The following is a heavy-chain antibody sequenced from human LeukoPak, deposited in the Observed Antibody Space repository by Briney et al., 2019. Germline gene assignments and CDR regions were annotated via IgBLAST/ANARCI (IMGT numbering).Heavy chain of an antibody. CDR2: IYSGGST. CDR3: AKGGTGYSYGSSYYYYYYMDV. V-gene: IGHV3-53*01. CDR1: GFTVSSNY. Sequence: GGSLRLSCAASGFTVSSNYMSWVRQAPGKGLERVSIIYSGGSTFYADSVKGRFTISRDNSKNTLYLQMNSLRAEDTAVYYCAKGGTGYSYGSSYYYYYYMDVWGKGTTVTVSS. J-gene: IGHJ6*03. D-gene: IGHD5-18*01.